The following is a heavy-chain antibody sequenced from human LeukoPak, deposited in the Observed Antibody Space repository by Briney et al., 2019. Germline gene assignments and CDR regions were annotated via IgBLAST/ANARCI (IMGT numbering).Heavy chain of an antibody. V-gene: IGHV3-7*01. J-gene: IGHJ4*02. CDR2: INQDGSEK. CDR1: GFTSSSYW. Sequence: GGSLRLSCAASGFTSSSYWMSWVRQAPGKGLERVANINQDGSEKYYVDSVKGRFTISRDNAKNSLYLQMNSLRVEDTAVYYCARKPPDYWGQGTLVTVSS. CDR3: ARKPPDY.